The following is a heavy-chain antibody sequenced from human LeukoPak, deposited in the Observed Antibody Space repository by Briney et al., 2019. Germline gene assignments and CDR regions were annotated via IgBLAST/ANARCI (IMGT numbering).Heavy chain of an antibody. Sequence: SSETLSLTCTVSGYSISSGYYWGWIRQPPGKGLEWIGSIYHSGSTYYNPSLKSRVTISVDTSKNQFSLNLRSVTAPDTAVYYCARGAFLWFGERMEYYFDYWGQGTLLTVSS. J-gene: IGHJ4*02. CDR1: GYSISSGYY. CDR3: ARGAFLWFGERMEYYFDY. D-gene: IGHD3-10*01. V-gene: IGHV4-38-2*02. CDR2: IYHSGST.